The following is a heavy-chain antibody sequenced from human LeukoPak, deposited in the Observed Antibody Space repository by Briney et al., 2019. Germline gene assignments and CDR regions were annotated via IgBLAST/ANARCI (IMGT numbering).Heavy chain of an antibody. V-gene: IGHV3-30*04. Sequence: PGGSLRLSCAASGLTFSSYAMHWVRQAPGKGLEWVAVISYDGSNKYYADSVKGRFTISRDNAKNTLYLQMNSLRAEDTAVYYCTRDYSSCPDYWGQGTLVTVSS. CDR1: GLTFSSYA. D-gene: IGHD6-13*01. J-gene: IGHJ4*02. CDR3: TRDYSSCPDY. CDR2: ISYDGSNK.